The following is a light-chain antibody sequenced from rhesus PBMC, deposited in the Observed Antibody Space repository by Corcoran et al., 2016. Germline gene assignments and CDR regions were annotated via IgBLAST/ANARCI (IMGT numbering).Light chain of an antibody. Sequence: SYALTQPPSVSVSPGQPARITCGGDNIGNNNVHWYQQKPPQAPLLVIYFADERPSGIPERFSGSKSTTTAPLTISGGEAGDEADFCCQVWDTARDQYTFGGGTRLTVL. V-gene: IGLV3-44*01. CDR2: FAD. J-gene: IGLJ1*01. CDR1: NIGNNN. CDR3: QVWDTARDQYT.